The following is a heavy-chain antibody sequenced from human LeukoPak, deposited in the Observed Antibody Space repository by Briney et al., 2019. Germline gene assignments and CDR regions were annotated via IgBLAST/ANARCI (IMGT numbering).Heavy chain of an antibody. D-gene: IGHD1-26*01. J-gene: IGHJ6*02. CDR1: GGSISSSSYY. CDR2: IYYSGST. CDR3: ACLPPSGSYYYYYGMDV. Sequence: SETLSLTCTVCGGSISSSSYYWGWIRQPPGKGLEWIGSIYYSGSTYYNPSLKSRVTISVDTSKNQFSLKLSSVTAADTAVYYCACLPPSGSYYYYYGMDVWGQGTTVTVSS. V-gene: IGHV4-39*01.